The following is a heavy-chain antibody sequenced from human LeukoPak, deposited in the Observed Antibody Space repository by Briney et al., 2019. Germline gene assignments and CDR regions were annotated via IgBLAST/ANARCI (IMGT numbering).Heavy chain of an antibody. J-gene: IGHJ4*02. CDR1: GFTFSSYG. V-gene: IGHV3-23*01. CDR2: ISGSGGST. D-gene: IGHD3-10*01. CDR3: AKVSARMVRGVLYYFDY. Sequence: GGSLRLSCAASGFTFSSYGMSWVRHAPGKGLEWVSAISGSGGSTYYADSVKGRFTISRDNSKNTLYLQMNSLRAEDTAVYYCAKVSARMVRGVLYYFDYWGQGTLVTVSS.